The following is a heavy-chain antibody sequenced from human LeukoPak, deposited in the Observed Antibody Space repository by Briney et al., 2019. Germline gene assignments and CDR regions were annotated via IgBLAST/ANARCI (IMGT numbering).Heavy chain of an antibody. V-gene: IGHV3-43*01. CDR3: AKVATVDTAMDPYFDY. D-gene: IGHD5-18*01. CDR2: ISWDGGST. J-gene: IGHJ4*02. Sequence: PGGSLRLSCAASGFTFDDYTMHWVRQAPGKGLEWVSLISWDGGSTYYADSVKGRFTISRDNSKNSLYLQMNSLRTEDTALYYCAKVATVDTAMDPYFDYWGQGTLVTVSS. CDR1: GFTFDDYT.